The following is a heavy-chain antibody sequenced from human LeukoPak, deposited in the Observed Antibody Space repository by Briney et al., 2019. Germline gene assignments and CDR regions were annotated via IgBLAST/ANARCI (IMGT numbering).Heavy chain of an antibody. CDR1: GGAIISDNFY. Sequence: SETLSLTCTVSGGAIISDNFYWGWVRQPPGKGLEWVGSINYSGTTYYDPSLRSRLSISVDTSRTQFFLRLNSVTAADTAVYYCGRLFDSWGQGILVTVSS. CDR3: GRLFDS. CDR2: INYSGTT. V-gene: IGHV4-39*01. J-gene: IGHJ4*02.